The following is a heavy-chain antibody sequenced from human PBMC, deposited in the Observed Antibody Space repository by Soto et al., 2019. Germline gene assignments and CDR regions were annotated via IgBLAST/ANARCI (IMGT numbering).Heavy chain of an antibody. CDR1: GFTFSSYA. V-gene: IGHV3-30-3*01. Sequence: QVQLVESGGGVVQPGRSLRLSCAASGFTFSSYAMHWVRQAPGKGLEWVAVISYDGSNKYYADSVKGRFTISRDNSKNTVYLQMNSLGAGDTAVYYCARDPLWGTAMVLWYFDLWGRGTLVTVSS. J-gene: IGHJ2*01. CDR2: ISYDGSNK. D-gene: IGHD5-18*01. CDR3: ARDPLWGTAMVLWYFDL.